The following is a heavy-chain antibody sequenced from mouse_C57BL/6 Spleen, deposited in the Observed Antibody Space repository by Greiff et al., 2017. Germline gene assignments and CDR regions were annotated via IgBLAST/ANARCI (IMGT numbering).Heavy chain of an antibody. Sequence: EVQLVESGGGLVKPGGSLKLSCAASGFTFSSYAMSWVRQTPEKRLEWVATISDGGSYTYYPDNVKGRFTISRDNAKNNLYLQMSHLKSEDTAMYYCATLYYSNPYFDYWGQGTTLTVSS. D-gene: IGHD2-5*01. CDR1: GFTFSSYA. V-gene: IGHV5-4*01. J-gene: IGHJ2*01. CDR2: ISDGGSYT. CDR3: ATLYYSNPYFDY.